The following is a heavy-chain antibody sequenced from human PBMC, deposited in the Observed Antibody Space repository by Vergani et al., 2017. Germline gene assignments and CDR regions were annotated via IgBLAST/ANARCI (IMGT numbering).Heavy chain of an antibody. Sequence: QVQLQQWGAGLLKPSETLSLTCAVYGGSFSGYYWSWIRQPPGKGLEWIGEINHSGSTNYNPSLKSRVTISVDTSKNQFSLKLSSVTAEDTAVYYCARDKGGCSGGSCYSGHGMDVWGQGP. CDR3: ARDKGGCSGGSCYSGHGMDV. CDR2: INHSGST. J-gene: IGHJ6*02. V-gene: IGHV4-34*01. D-gene: IGHD2-15*01. CDR1: GGSFSGYY.